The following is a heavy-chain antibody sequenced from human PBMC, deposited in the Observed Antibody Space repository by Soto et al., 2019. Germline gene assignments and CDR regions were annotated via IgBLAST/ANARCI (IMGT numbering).Heavy chain of an antibody. Sequence: QVQLVQSGAEVKKPGASVKVSCKASGYTFTSYDINWVRQATGQGLEWMGWMNPNSGNTGYAQKFQGRVTMTRNTSISTAYMELSSLRSEDTAVYYWARGKGQWRQVTLPFDYWGQGTLVTVSS. CDR2: MNPNSGNT. V-gene: IGHV1-8*01. D-gene: IGHD3-16*01. CDR1: GYTFTSYD. J-gene: IGHJ4*02. CDR3: ARGKGQWRQVTLPFDY.